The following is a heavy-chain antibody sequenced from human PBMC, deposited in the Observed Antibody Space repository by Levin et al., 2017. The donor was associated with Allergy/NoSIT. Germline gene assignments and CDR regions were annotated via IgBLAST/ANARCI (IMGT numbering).Heavy chain of an antibody. CDR3: SRANREDGMDV. CDR1: GFTFNSYD. J-gene: IGHJ6*02. CDR2: FDTAGDT. V-gene: IGHV3-13*01. D-gene: IGHD4/OR15-4a*01. Sequence: PGGSLRLSCEASGFTFNSYDMHWVRQATGKGLEWVSVFDTAGDTYYAGSVKGRFTVSRENAKNSFYLQMNSLRAGDTAIYYCSRANREDGMDVWGQGTTVTVS.